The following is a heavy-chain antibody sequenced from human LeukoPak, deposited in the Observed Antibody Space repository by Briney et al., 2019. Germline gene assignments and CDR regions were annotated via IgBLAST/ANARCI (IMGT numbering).Heavy chain of an antibody. CDR3: ARDPAYDFWSGYYTDY. CDR2: IKQDGSEK. J-gene: IGHJ4*02. D-gene: IGHD3-3*01. CDR1: GFTFSSYW. Sequence: PGRSLRLSCAASGFTFSSYWMSWVRQAPGKGLEWVADIKQDGSEKYYVDSVKGRFTISRDNAKNSLYLQMNSLRAEDTAVYYCARDPAYDFWSGYYTDYWGQGTLVTVSS. V-gene: IGHV3-7*01.